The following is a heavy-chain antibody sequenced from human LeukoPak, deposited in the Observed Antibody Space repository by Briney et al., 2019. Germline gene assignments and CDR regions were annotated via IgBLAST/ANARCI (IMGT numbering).Heavy chain of an antibody. CDR3: ARLGGLTFGGVIVRYYFDY. CDR2: INPNSGGT. CDR1: GYTFTGYY. D-gene: IGHD3-16*02. V-gene: IGHV1-2*04. Sequence: ASVKVSCKASGYTFTGYYMHWVRQAPGQGLEWMGWINPNSGGTNYAQKLQGWVTMTRDTSISTAYMELSRLRSDDTAVYYCARLGGLTFGGVIVRYYFDYWGQGTLVTVSS. J-gene: IGHJ4*02.